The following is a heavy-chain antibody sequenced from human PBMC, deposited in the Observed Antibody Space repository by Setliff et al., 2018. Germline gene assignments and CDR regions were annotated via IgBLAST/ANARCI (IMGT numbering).Heavy chain of an antibody. CDR2: IIHSGST. CDR1: GGSFSGYY. Sequence: SETLSLTCAVYGGSFSGYYWSWIRQPPGKRLEWIGEIIHSGSTNCNPSLKSRVTISMDTSKNQFSLKLNSVTATDTAVYYCARDLGHGGDSDYWGQGILVTVSS. J-gene: IGHJ4*02. D-gene: IGHD2-21*02. V-gene: IGHV4-34*12. CDR3: ARDLGHGGDSDY.